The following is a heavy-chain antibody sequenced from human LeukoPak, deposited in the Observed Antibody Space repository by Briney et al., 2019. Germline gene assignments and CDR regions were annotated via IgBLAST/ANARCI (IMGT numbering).Heavy chain of an antibody. CDR3: ARDRRDGYKTFDY. D-gene: IGHD5-24*01. V-gene: IGHV1-2*02. CDR1: GYTFTSYG. J-gene: IGHJ4*02. Sequence: ASVKVSCKASGYTFTSYGISWVRQAPGQGLEWMGWINPNSGGTNYAQKFQGRVTMTRDTSISTAYMELSRLRSDDTAVYYCARDRRDGYKTFDYWGQGTLVTVSS. CDR2: INPNSGGT.